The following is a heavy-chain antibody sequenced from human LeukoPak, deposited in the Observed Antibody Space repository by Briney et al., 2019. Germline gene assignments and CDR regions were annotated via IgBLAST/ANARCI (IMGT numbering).Heavy chain of an antibody. V-gene: IGHV3-48*01. Sequence: GGSLRLSCAASGFTFSGYGMHWVRQAPGKGLEWVSYISSSSSTIYYADSVKGRFTISRDNAKNSLYLQMNSLRAEDTAVYYCARVGRNFDYWGQGTLVTVSS. J-gene: IGHJ4*02. CDR3: ARVGRNFDY. CDR1: GFTFSGYG. CDR2: ISSSSSTI.